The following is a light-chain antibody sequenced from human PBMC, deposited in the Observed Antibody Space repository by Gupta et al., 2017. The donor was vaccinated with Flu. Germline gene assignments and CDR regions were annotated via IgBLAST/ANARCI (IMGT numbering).Light chain of an antibody. V-gene: IGKV1-39*01. J-gene: IGKJ4*01. Sequence: DIQMTQSPSSLSASVGDRVTITCRASQSISSYLNWYQQKPGKAPKLLIYAASSLQSGVPSRFSGSGSGKDFTLTISSRQQEDFATYYCQRSDSNLSLTFGGGTKVDIK. CDR1: QSISSY. CDR3: QRSDSNLSLT. CDR2: AAS.